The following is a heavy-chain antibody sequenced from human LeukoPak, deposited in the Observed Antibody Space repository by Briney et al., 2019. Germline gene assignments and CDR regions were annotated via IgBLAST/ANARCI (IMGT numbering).Heavy chain of an antibody. J-gene: IGHJ4*02. Sequence: KPSETLSLTCTVSGGSVSSGSYYWSWIRQPPGKGLEWIGYIYYSGSTNYNPSLKSRVTISVDTSKNQFSLKLSSVTAADTAVYYCARGRLAARPFDYWGQGTLVTVSS. CDR2: IYYSGST. V-gene: IGHV4-61*01. CDR1: GGSVSSGSYY. D-gene: IGHD6-6*01. CDR3: ARGRLAARPFDY.